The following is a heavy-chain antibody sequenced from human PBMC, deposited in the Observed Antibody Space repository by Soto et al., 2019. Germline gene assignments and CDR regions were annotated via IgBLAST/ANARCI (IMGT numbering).Heavy chain of an antibody. D-gene: IGHD2-2*01. V-gene: IGHV4-34*01. CDR1: GGSFRGYY. Sequence: PSETLSLTCAVNGGSFRGYYWSWIRKPPGKGLEWIGEINHTGGVTYKSALKSRVTILLDKSTNQFSLQLTSVTAADTALYYCARGEISRDYMDFSTSWFYFDSWGQGALVTVSS. CDR3: ARGEISRDYMDFSTSWFYFDS. J-gene: IGHJ4*02. CDR2: INHTGGV.